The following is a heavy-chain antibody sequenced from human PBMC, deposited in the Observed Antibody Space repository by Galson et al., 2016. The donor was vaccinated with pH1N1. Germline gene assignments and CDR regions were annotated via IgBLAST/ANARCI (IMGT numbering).Heavy chain of an antibody. Sequence: QSGAEVKKPGESLKISCKGSGYIFSTFWIGWVRQMPGKDLEWMGIVDPGDSDTRYNQSFKGPVTTSVDKSISTAYLPWSSLKASDSPIYFCARHQSSSDDYFFYNMDVWVQGTTVTVSS. D-gene: IGHD6-6*01. CDR2: VDPGDSDT. CDR1: GYIFSTFW. V-gene: IGHV5-51*01. CDR3: ARHQSSSDDYFFYNMDV. J-gene: IGHJ6*02.